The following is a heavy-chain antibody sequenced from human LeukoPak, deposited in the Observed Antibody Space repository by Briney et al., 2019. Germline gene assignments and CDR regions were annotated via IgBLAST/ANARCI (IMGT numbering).Heavy chain of an antibody. D-gene: IGHD3-10*01. J-gene: IGHJ4*02. Sequence: ASVKVSCKASGYTFTSYGISWVRQAPGQGLEWMGWISAYNGNTNYAQKLQGRVTMTTDTSTSTAYMELRSLRSDDTAVYYCARGDGGLMGYGSGSYLDYWGQGTLVTVSS. CDR2: ISAYNGNT. CDR1: GYTFTSYG. CDR3: ARGDGGLMGYGSGSYLDY. V-gene: IGHV1-18*01.